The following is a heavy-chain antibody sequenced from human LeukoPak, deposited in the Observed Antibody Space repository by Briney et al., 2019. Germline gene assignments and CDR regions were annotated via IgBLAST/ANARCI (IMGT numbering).Heavy chain of an antibody. CDR1: GYTFTSYG. D-gene: IGHD3-10*01. V-gene: IGHV1-18*01. Sequence: ASVKVSCKASGYTFTSYGISWVRQAPGQGLEWMGWISAYNGNTNYAQKLQGRVTMTTDTSTSTAYMELRSLRSDDTAVYYCARDVGPYGSGSYYTATYNWFDPWGQGTLVTVSS. CDR2: ISAYNGNT. J-gene: IGHJ5*02. CDR3: ARDVGPYGSGSYYTATYNWFDP.